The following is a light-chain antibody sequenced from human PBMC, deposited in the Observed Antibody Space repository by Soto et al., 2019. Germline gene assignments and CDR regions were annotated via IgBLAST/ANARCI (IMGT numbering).Light chain of an antibody. CDR3: QSADSGGTYGV. J-gene: IGLJ2*01. CDR2: KDS. Sequence: SYELTQPPSVSVSPGQTARITCSGDALPKQYVYWYQQKPGQAPVLVIYKDSERPSGIPERFSGARSGTTATLNISGVQAEDEADYHCQSADSGGTYGVFGGGTKLTVL. CDR1: ALPKQY. V-gene: IGLV3-25*03.